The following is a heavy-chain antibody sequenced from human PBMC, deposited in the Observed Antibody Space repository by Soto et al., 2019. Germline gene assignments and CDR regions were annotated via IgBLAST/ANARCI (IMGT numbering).Heavy chain of an antibody. Sequence: SETLSLTCTVSGGSISSSSYYWGWIRQPPGKGLEWIGSIYYSGSTYYNPSLKSRVTISVDTSKNQFSLKLSSVTAADTAVYYCARPFPREQLEGAIDAFDIWGQGTMVTVSS. CDR3: ARPFPREQLEGAIDAFDI. CDR2: IYYSGST. D-gene: IGHD1-1*01. J-gene: IGHJ3*02. CDR1: GGSISSSSYY. V-gene: IGHV4-39*01.